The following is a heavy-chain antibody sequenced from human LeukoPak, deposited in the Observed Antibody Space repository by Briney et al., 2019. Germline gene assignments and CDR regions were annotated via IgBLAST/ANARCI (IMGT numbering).Heavy chain of an antibody. CDR1: GFTFSSYA. J-gene: IGHJ4*02. CDR3: AKAVLPLGYCSGGSCYSVDY. V-gene: IGHV3-23*01. CDR2: ISGSGGGP. Sequence: GGSLRLSCAASGFTFSSYAMNWVRQAPGKGLEWVSTISGSGGGPYYADSVKGRFTISRDNSKNTLYLQMNSLRAEDTAVYYCAKAVLPLGYCSGGSCYSVDYWGQGTLVTVSS. D-gene: IGHD2-15*01.